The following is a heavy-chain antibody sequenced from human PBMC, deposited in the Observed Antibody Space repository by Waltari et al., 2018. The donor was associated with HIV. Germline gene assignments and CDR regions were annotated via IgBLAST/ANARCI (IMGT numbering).Heavy chain of an antibody. CDR3: AREGIVAAPFDF. Sequence: VHLVESGGGLVQPGGSLRLSCAACGFIFRDFAIHWVRQAPGKGLEWVAVISRDGSSKYYADSVQGRFTISRDNSKNSLHLHMNSLRPKDTAVYYCAREGIVAAPFDFWGLGTLVTVSS. J-gene: IGHJ4*02. D-gene: IGHD2-15*01. V-gene: IGHV3-30*01. CDR1: GFIFRDFA. CDR2: ISRDGSSK.